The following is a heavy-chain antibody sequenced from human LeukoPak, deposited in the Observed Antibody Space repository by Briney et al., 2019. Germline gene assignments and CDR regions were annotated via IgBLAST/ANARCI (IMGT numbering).Heavy chain of an antibody. Sequence: SETLSLTCTVSGGSISSSSYYWSWIRQPPGKGLEWIGEINHSGSTNYNPSLKSRVTISVDTSKNQFSLKLSSVTAADTAVYYCARRPRGQCSGGSCSRAVYFDYWGQGTLVTVSS. CDR3: ARRPRGQCSGGSCSRAVYFDY. J-gene: IGHJ4*02. V-gene: IGHV4-39*07. D-gene: IGHD2-15*01. CDR2: INHSGST. CDR1: GGSISSSSYY.